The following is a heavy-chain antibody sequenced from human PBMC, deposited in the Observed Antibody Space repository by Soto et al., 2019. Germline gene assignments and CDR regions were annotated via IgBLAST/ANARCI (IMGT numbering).Heavy chain of an antibody. CDR2: ISSSTSFI. CDR1: EFTFSSYS. CDR3: AISSGRPEYFHH. V-gene: IGHV3-21*06. J-gene: IGHJ1*01. D-gene: IGHD6-19*01. Sequence: PGGSLRLSCAASEFTFSSYSMNWVRQAPGKGLEWVSSISSSTSFIFYADSVKGRFTISRDNAKNSVYLQMNNLRAEDTAVYYCAISSGRPEYFHHWGQGTLVTVSS.